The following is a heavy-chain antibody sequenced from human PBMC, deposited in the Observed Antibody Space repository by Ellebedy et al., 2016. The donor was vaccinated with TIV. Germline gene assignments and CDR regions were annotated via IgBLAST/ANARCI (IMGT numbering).Heavy chain of an antibody. D-gene: IGHD3-16*01. J-gene: IGHJ4*02. CDR1: GFTFSSYA. CDR3: AKDGGDIDY. Sequence: GESLKISXAASGFTFSSYAMSWVRQAPGKGLEWVSAISGSGGSTYYADSVKDRFTISRDNSKNTLYLQMNSLRAEDTAVYYCAKDGGDIDYWGQGTLVTVSS. CDR2: ISGSGGST. V-gene: IGHV3-23*01.